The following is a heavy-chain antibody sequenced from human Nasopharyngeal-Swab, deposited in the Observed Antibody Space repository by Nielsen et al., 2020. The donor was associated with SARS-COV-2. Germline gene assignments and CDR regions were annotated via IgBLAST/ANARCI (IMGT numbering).Heavy chain of an antibody. V-gene: IGHV4-34*01. CDR3: AGHPADFDF. D-gene: IGHD6-13*01. CDR1: GASISDYH. CDR2: MKPNGFN. Sequence: SETLSLTCDVSGASISDYHWSWIRQPPGKGLEWIGEMKPNGFNNFNPSLKSRVTISIDKSKNQFLLKLNSVAAADTAVYYCAGHPADFDFWGRGTLVIVSS. J-gene: IGHJ4*02.